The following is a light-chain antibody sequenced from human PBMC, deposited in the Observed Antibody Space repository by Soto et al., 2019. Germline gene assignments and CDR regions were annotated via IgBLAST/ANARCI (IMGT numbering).Light chain of an antibody. CDR1: QSVSSY. CDR2: DAS. V-gene: IGKV3-11*01. CDR3: QQRNNWPIT. Sequence: EIVMTQSPSTLSVSPVEIATLSCRASQSVSSYLAWYQQKPGQAPRLLIYDASNRATGIPVRFSGSGSGTDFTLTISSLEPEDFALYYCQQRNNWPITFGQGTRLEIK. J-gene: IGKJ5*01.